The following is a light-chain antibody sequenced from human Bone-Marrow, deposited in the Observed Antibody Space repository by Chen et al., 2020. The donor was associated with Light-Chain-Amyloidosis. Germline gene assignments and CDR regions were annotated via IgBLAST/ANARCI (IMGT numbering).Light chain of an antibody. CDR1: SSDVGGDNH. Sequence: QSALTQPASVSGSPGQTITISCTGTSSDVGGDNHVSWYQQHPDDAPKLMIYEVTNRPPWVPDRFSSSKSDNTASLTISGLQTEDEAAYFCSSYTITNTLGFGSGTRVTVL. J-gene: IGLJ1*01. CDR3: SSYTITNTLG. V-gene: IGLV2-14*01. CDR2: EVT.